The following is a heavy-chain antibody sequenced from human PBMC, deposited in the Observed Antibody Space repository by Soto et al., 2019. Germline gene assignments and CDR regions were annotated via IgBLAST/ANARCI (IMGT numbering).Heavy chain of an antibody. CDR1: GGSFSGYY. J-gene: IGHJ4*02. CDR3: VRGPRATVTTRFDY. CDR2: INHSGST. V-gene: IGHV4-34*01. D-gene: IGHD4-17*01. Sequence: PSETLSLTCAVYGGSFSGYYWSWIRQPPGKGLEWIGEINHSGSTNYNPSLKSRVTISVDTSKNQFSLKLSSVTAADTAVYYCVRGPRATVTTRFDYWGQGTLVTVSS.